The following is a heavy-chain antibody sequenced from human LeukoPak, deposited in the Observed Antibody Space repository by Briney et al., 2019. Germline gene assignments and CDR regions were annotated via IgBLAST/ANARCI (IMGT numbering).Heavy chain of an antibody. V-gene: IGHV1-69*13. CDR2: IIPIFGTA. CDR1: GGTFSSYA. CDR3: ARMVQLWLAQYYYGMDV. D-gene: IGHD5-18*01. J-gene: IGHJ6*02. Sequence: ASVNVSCKASGGTFSSYAISWVRQAPGQGLEWMGGIIPIFGTANYAQKFQGRVTITADESTSTAYMELSSLRSEDTAVYYCARMVQLWLAQYYYGMDVWGQGTTVTVSS.